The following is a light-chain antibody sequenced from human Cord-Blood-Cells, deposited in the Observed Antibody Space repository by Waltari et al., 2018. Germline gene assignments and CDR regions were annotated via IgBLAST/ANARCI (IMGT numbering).Light chain of an antibody. V-gene: IGLV3-21*04. CDR2: EAS. CDR3: QVWDSSSDHVV. J-gene: IGLJ2*01. CDR1: NIGSKR. Sequence: SYVLTQPPSVSVAPGKTARITCGGNNIGSKRGHWYQQKPGQAPVLVSYEASDRPTGIPERFSGSNSGNTATLTISRVEAGDEADYYCQVWDSSSDHVVFGGGTKLTVL.